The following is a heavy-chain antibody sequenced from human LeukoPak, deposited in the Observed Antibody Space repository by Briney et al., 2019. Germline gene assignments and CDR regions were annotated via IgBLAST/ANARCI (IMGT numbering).Heavy chain of an antibody. CDR1: GGSISSSSYY. D-gene: IGHD2-15*01. CDR3: ASFYCSGGSCYQYYYYYYMDV. CDR2: IYYSGST. V-gene: IGHV4-39*01. Sequence: SETLSLTCTVSGGSISSSSYYWGWIRQPPGKGLEWIGIIYYSGSTYSNPSLKSRVTISVDTSKNQFSLKLSSVTAADTAVYYCASFYCSGGSCYQYYYYYYMDVWGKGTTVTVSS. J-gene: IGHJ6*03.